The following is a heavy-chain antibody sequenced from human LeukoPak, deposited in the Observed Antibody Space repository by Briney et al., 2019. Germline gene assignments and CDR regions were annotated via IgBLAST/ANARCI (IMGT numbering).Heavy chain of an antibody. Sequence: GGSLRLSCAASGFTFSDYTMRLVRQAPGKRLEFVSAITSSGGNIHYANSVKGRFTISRDNSKNSLYLQMGGLRTEDMAVYHCARVKAGATISDFYYYYMDVWGKGTTVTVSS. J-gene: IGHJ6*03. V-gene: IGHV3-64*01. D-gene: IGHD1-26*01. CDR2: ITSSGGNI. CDR3: ARVKAGATISDFYYYYMDV. CDR1: GFTFSDYT.